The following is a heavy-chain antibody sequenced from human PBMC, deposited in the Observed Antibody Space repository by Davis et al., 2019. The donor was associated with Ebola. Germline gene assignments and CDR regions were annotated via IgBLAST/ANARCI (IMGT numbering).Heavy chain of an antibody. J-gene: IGHJ4*02. D-gene: IGHD1-1*01. CDR1: GYTFTNYG. CDR3: ARAQFPTTSDH. CDR2: INPHNGNT. Sequence: ASVKVSCKASGYTFTNYGITWVRQAPGQGLEWMGWINPHNGNTNYAQNVQGRVTMTTDTSTTIAYMEVGSLRSDDTAVYYCARAQFPTTSDHWGQGTLVTVSS. V-gene: IGHV1-18*04.